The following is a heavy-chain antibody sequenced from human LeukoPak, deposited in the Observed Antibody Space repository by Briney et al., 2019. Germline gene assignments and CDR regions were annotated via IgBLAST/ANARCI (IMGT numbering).Heavy chain of an antibody. CDR2: IWYDGSNK. CDR3: ARGGTIVGASDAFDI. V-gene: IGHV3-33*01. CDR1: GFTFSSYG. J-gene: IGHJ3*02. Sequence: GRTLRLSCAASGFTFSSYGMHWVRQAPGKGLEWVAVIWYDGSNKYYADSVKGRFTISRDNSKNTLYLQMNSLRAEDTAVYYCARGGTIVGASDAFDIWGQGTMV. D-gene: IGHD1-26*01.